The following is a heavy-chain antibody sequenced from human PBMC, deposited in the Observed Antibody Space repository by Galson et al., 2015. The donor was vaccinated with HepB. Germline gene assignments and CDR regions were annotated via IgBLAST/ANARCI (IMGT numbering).Heavy chain of an antibody. CDR3: ARDRYCGGDCYGYFDY. D-gene: IGHD2-21*01. CDR1: GYTFTGYY. Sequence: SVKVSCKASGYTFTGYYMHWVRQAPGQGLEWMGWINPNSGGTNYAQKFQGRVTMTRDTSISTAYMELSRLRSDDTAVYYCARDRYCGGDCYGYFDYWGQGTLVTVSS. J-gene: IGHJ4*02. CDR2: INPNSGGT. V-gene: IGHV1-2*02.